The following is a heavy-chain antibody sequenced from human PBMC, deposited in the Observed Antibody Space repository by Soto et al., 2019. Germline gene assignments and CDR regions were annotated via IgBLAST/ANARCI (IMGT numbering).Heavy chain of an antibody. Sequence: QVQLVQSGAEVKKPGSSVKVSCKASGGTFSSYAISWVRQAPGQGLGWMGGIIPIFGTADYAQNFQARVTITADEYTSTAYMELSSLRSEHTAVYYCASIRANTYYYGMDVWGQGTTVTVSS. CDR3: ASIRANTYYYGMDV. CDR2: IIPIFGTA. V-gene: IGHV1-69*12. D-gene: IGHD3-10*01. CDR1: GGTFSSYA. J-gene: IGHJ6*02.